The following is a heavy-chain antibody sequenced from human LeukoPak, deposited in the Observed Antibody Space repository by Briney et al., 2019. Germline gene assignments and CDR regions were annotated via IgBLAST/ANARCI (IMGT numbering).Heavy chain of an antibody. CDR2: IYYAAST. D-gene: IGHD6-19*01. Sequence: SETLSLTCTVSGGSTNSYFWSWIRQPPGKGLEWIGLIYYAASTNYSPSLKSRVTISVDRSKSQVSLKLRSVTAADTAVYYCARHQWLGSYAMDVWGQGTTVTVSS. CDR1: GGSTNSYF. CDR3: ARHQWLGSYAMDV. J-gene: IGHJ6*02. V-gene: IGHV4-59*08.